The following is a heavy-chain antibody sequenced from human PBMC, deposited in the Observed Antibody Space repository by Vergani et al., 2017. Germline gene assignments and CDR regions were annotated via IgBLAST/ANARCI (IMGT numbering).Heavy chain of an antibody. D-gene: IGHD3-10*01. Sequence: QVQLQESGPGLVKPSQTLSLTCTVSGGSISSGGYYWSWLRQHPGKGLEWIGYIYYSGSTYYNPSLKSRVTISVDTSKNQFSLKLSSVTAADTAVYYCARDSGRESYYGMDVWGQGTTVTVSS. CDR2: IYYSGST. CDR1: GGSISSGGYY. V-gene: IGHV4-31*03. J-gene: IGHJ6*02. CDR3: ARDSGRESYYGMDV.